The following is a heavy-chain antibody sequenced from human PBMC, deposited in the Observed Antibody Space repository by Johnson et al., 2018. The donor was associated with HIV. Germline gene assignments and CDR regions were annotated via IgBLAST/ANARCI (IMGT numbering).Heavy chain of an antibody. V-gene: IGHV3-43*01. D-gene: IGHD5-24*01. J-gene: IGHJ3*02. CDR3: AKAGARWLQFDAFDI. Sequence: VQLVESGGGVVQPGRSLRLSCAASVFTFSSHAMHWVRQAPGKGLEWVSLISWDGDSTYYANSVKGRFTISRDNSENSLYLQMNSLRTEDTALYYCAKAGARWLQFDAFDIWGQGTMVTVSS. CDR2: ISWDGDST. CDR1: VFTFSSHA.